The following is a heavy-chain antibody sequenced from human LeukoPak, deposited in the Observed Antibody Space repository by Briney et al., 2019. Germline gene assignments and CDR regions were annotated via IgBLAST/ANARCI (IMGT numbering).Heavy chain of an antibody. J-gene: IGHJ4*02. CDR2: ISYDGSNK. D-gene: IGHD3-10*01. Sequence: SGGSLRLSCAASGFTFSSYGMHWVRQAPGKGLEWVAVISYDGSNKYYADSVKGRFTISRDNSKNTLYLQMNSLRAEDTAVYYCAKDQWDPYSGETYYFDYWGQGTLVTVSS. V-gene: IGHV3-30*18. CDR3: AKDQWDPYSGETYYFDY. CDR1: GFTFSSYG.